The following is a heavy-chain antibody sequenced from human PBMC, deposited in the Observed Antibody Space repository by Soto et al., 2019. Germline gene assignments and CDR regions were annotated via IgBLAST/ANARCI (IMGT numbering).Heavy chain of an antibody. D-gene: IGHD2-15*01. V-gene: IGHV1-18*01. J-gene: IGHJ6*02. CDR1: GYTFTKFG. CDR3: AREGLRIYYYNGMDV. CDR2: VSGYNGET. Sequence: QVQLVQSGAEVKKPGASVKVSCKASGYTFTKFGISWVRPAPGQGLDWMGWVSGYNGETSYAQSLQGRVTMTTDTSTTPAYMELRSLSSDDTAVFYCAREGLRIYYYNGMDVWGQGTTVTVSS.